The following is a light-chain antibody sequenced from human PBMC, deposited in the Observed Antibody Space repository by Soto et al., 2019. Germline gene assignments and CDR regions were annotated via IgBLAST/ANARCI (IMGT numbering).Light chain of an antibody. CDR3: CSYAGSYTFV. V-gene: IGLV2-11*01. J-gene: IGLJ1*01. CDR1: SSDVGGYNY. CDR2: DVS. Sequence: QSVLTQPRSLSGSPGQSVTISCTGTSSDVGGYNYVSWYQQHPGKAPKLMIYDVSKRPSGVPDRFSGSKSGNTASLTISGLQAEDEADYYRCSYAGSYTFVFGTGTKVTVL.